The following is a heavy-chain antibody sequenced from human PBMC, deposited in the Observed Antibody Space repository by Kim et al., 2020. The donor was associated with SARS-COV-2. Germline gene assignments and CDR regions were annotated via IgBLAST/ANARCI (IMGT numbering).Heavy chain of an antibody. J-gene: IGHJ4*02. CDR2: IDNDGSIT. V-gene: IGHV3-74*01. CDR1: GFSFSNNG. CDR3: AKVGYDWSIDY. Sequence: GGSLRLSCAASGFSFSNNGMYWVRQAPGKGLVWVSRIDNDGSITNYADSVKGRFIISRDNGKNTLYLQMKSLRAEDTAVYYCAKVGYDWSIDYWGQGTLVTVST. D-gene: IGHD3-9*01.